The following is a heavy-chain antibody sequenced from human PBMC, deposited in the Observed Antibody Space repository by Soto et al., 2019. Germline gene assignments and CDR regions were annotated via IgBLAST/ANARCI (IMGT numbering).Heavy chain of an antibody. V-gene: IGHV3-30-3*01. CDR2: ISYDGSNK. CDR1: GFTFSSYA. CDR3: AKVGGSGTYYLYYFDY. J-gene: IGHJ4*02. Sequence: GGSLRLSCAASGFTFSSYAMHWVRQAPGKGLEWVAVISYDGSNKYYADSVKGRFTISRDNSKNTLYLQMNSLRAEDTAVYYCAKVGGSGTYYLYYFDYWGQGTQVTVSS. D-gene: IGHD3-10*01.